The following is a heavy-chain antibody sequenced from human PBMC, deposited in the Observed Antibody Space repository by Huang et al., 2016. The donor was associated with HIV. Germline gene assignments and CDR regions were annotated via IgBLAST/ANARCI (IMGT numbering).Heavy chain of an antibody. D-gene: IGHD5-12*01. CDR2: IYYSGGT. J-gene: IGHJ3*02. CDR3: ARDRLRDGFDI. CDR1: GGSVNSDTYY. V-gene: IGHV4-61*01. Sequence: QVQLQESGPGLVKSSETLSLTCTVSGGSVNSDTYYWSWIRQPPGRGLEWIGYIYYSGGTYYNPSLKSRVTISVDTSKNQFSLKLISVTAADTAVYYCARDRLRDGFDIWGQGTMVTVSS.